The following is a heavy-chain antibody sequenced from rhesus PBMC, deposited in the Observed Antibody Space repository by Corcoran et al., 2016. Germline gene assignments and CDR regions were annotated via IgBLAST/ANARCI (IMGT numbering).Heavy chain of an antibody. CDR1: GGTISSGYCY. Sequence: QVQLQESGPGVVKPSETLSLTCAVSGGTISSGYCYWSWLRPPPGKGLEWIGGIYSSSESSNYSPSLKSRVTIAKDTSKNQFSLKLSSVTATDTAVYYCARDYFGTGYFDYWGQGVLVTVSS. J-gene: IGHJ4*01. CDR2: IYSSSESS. V-gene: IGHV4S12*01. D-gene: IGHD3-28*01. CDR3: ARDYFGTGYFDY.